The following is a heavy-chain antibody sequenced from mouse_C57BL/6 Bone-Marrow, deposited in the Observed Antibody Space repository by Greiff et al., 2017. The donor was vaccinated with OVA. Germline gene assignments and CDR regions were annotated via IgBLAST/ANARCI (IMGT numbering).Heavy chain of an antibody. CDR2: INPNYGTT. Sequence: VQLKESGPELVKPGASVKISCKASGYSFTDYNMNWVKQSHGKSLEWIGVINPNYGTTSYNQKFKGKATLTVDQSSSTAYMQLNSLTSEDSAVYYCARAYGSRRGYWYFDVWGTGTTVTVSA. V-gene: IGHV1-39*01. CDR1: GYSFTDYN. CDR3: ARAYGSRRGYWYFDV. D-gene: IGHD1-1*01. J-gene: IGHJ1*03.